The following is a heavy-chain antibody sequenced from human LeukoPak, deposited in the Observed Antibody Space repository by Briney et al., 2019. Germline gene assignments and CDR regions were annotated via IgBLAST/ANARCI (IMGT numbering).Heavy chain of an antibody. V-gene: IGHV1-8*03. J-gene: IGHJ5*02. CDR1: GYTFTSND. D-gene: IGHD3-22*01. Sequence: GASVKVSCKASGYTFTSNDINWVRQATGQGLEWMGWVNPISGNTGYAQKFQGRVTITRNTAISTAYMELSSLRSEDTAVYYCARGGFKDYYDSSGWGNWFDPWGQGTLVTVSS. CDR2: VNPISGNT. CDR3: ARGGFKDYYDSSGWGNWFDP.